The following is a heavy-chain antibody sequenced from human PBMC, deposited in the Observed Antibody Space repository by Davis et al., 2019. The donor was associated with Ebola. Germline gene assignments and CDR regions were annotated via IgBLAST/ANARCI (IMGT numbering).Heavy chain of an antibody. CDR1: GFTVSSNY. Sequence: GESLKISCAASGFTVSSNYMSWVRQAPGKGLEWVSYISSSGSTIYYADSVKGRFTISRDNSKNTLYLQMNSLRAEDTAVYYCAKDLVVPAAIRLYYYYYGMDVWGQGTTVTVSS. J-gene: IGHJ6*02. CDR2: ISSSGSTI. D-gene: IGHD2-2*02. CDR3: AKDLVVPAAIRLYYYYYGMDV. V-gene: IGHV3-48*01.